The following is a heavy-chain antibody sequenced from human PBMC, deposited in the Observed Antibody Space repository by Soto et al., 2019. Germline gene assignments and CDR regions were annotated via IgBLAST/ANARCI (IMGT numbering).Heavy chain of an antibody. CDR1: VYSFTTYW. CDR3: ARVHDSRLWSMDV. V-gene: IGHV5-51*01. Sequence: PGEYLKISCKGSVYSFTTYWIGWVRQLPGQGLEWMGVMFPGDSDTRYSPSFQGQVTMSADPSTNTAYLEWSSLKAADSAMYYWARVHDSRLWSMDVWGQGSTVTVYS. CDR2: MFPGDSDT. J-gene: IGHJ6*02. D-gene: IGHD6-13*01.